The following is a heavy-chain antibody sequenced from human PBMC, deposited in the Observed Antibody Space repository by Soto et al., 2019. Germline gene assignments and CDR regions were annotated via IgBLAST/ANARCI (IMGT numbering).Heavy chain of an antibody. CDR1: GASISEPRYY. CDR2: IYYTGDT. J-gene: IGHJ4*02. V-gene: IGHV4-31*03. CDR3: ARYYYGDSAYYYIDH. Sequence: SETLSLTCTVSGASISEPRYYWSWIRQRPGKGLECIGYIYYTGDTSYNPSLASRLAISVDTSKHQFSLELSSVTAADTAVYFCARYYYGDSAYYYIDHWGQGALVTVSS. D-gene: IGHD3-10*01.